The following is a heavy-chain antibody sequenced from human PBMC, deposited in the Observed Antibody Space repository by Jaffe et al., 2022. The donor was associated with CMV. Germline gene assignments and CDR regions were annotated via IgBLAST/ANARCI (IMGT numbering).Heavy chain of an antibody. Sequence: EVQLVESGGGLVKPGGSLRLSCAASGFTFSNAWMSWVRQAPGKGLEWVGRIKSKTDGGTTDYAAPVKGRFTISRDDSKNTLYLQMNSLKTEDTAVYYCTTGSVLRFLTGPYYFDYWGQGTLVTVSS. CDR2: IKSKTDGGTT. CDR3: TTGSVLRFLTGPYYFDY. CDR1: GFTFSNAW. D-gene: IGHD3-3*01. J-gene: IGHJ4*02. V-gene: IGHV3-15*01.